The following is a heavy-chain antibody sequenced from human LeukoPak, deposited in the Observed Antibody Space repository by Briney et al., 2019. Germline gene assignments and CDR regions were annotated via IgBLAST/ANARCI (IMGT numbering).Heavy chain of an antibody. CDR1: GFTFTTYW. CDR2: INSDGSIT. J-gene: IGHJ4*02. CDR3: VRDIGSYPPEK. V-gene: IGHV3-74*01. D-gene: IGHD1-26*01. Sequence: GGSLRLSCAASGFTFTTYWMHWVRQAPGKGLVWVSHINSDGSITSYADSVKGRFTISRDNAKNTLYLQMNSLRAEDTAIYYCVRDIGSYPPEKWGQGTLVTVSS.